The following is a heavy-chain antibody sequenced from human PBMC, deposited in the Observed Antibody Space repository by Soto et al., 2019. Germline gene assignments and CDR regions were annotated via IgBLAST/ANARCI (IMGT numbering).Heavy chain of an antibody. D-gene: IGHD6-19*01. CDR2: IIPILGIA. Sequence: QVQLVQSGAEVQKPGSSVKVSCKASGGTFSSYTISWVRQAPGQGLEWMGRIIPILGIANYAQKFQGRVTITADKSTSTAYMELSSLRSEDTAVYYCARGGIAVAGTSDAFDIWGQGTMVTVSS. CDR3: ARGGIAVAGTSDAFDI. V-gene: IGHV1-69*02. J-gene: IGHJ3*02. CDR1: GGTFSSYT.